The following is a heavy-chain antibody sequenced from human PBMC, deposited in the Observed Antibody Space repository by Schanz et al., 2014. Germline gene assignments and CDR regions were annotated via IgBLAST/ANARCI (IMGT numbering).Heavy chain of an antibody. CDR3: AKGARAGSKDMDV. Sequence: EVQVVESGGGLVQPGGSLRLSCTASGFNSDDYAMHWVRHAPGKGLEWVSNIPWNGAAIGYAGSVRGRFTISRGSAKNALNLQRNSLRPEDTAVYDCAKGARAGSKDMDVWGKGTTVTVSS. CDR1: GFNSDDYA. V-gene: IGHV3-9*02. J-gene: IGHJ6*03. D-gene: IGHD3-10*01. CDR2: IPWNGAAI.